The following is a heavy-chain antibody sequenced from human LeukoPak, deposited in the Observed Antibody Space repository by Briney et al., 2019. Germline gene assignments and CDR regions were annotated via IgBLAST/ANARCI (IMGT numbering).Heavy chain of an antibody. CDR2: INEDGSAK. CDR1: GFTFSSSW. CDR3: TRSRRDGNDY. Sequence: GGSLRLSCAASGFTFSSSWMGWVRQAPGKGLEWVANINEDGSAKYYVDSVKGRFTISRDNAKRSLDLQVNSLRAEDTAVYYCTRSRRDGNDYWGQGTLVTVSS. V-gene: IGHV3-7*01. D-gene: IGHD5-24*01. J-gene: IGHJ4*02.